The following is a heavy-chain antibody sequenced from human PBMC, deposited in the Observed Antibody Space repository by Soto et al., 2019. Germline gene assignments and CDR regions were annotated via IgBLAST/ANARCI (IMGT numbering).Heavy chain of an antibody. V-gene: IGHV4-31*03. CDR3: ARVELHLEWLGCGFDY. J-gene: IGHJ4*02. D-gene: IGHD3-3*01. Sequence: QVQLQESGPGLVKPSQTLSLTCTVSGGSISSGGYYWSWIRQHPGKGLEWIGYIYYSGSTYYNPSLTSRVTIAVNKSKNQFSLKLSSVTAADTAVYYCARVELHLEWLGCGFDYWGQGTLVTVSS. CDR2: IYYSGST. CDR1: GGSISSGGYY.